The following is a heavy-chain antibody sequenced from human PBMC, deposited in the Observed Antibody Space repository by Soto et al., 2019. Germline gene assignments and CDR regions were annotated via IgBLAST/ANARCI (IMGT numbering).Heavy chain of an antibody. V-gene: IGHV4-30-4*08. D-gene: IGHD2-21*02. J-gene: IGHJ5*02. CDR1: GGSISSGGHY. CDR3: ARAMVVTQNWFDP. Sequence: SETLSLTCTVSGGSISSGGHYWNWIRQHPGKGLEWIGYIYYSGSTYYNPSLKSRVTISVDTSKNQFSLKLSSVTAADTAVYYCARAMVVTQNWFDPWGQGTLVTVS. CDR2: IYYSGST.